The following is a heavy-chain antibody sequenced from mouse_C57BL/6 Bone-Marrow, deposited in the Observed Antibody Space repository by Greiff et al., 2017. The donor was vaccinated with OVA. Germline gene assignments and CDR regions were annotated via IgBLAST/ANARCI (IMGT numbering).Heavy chain of an antibody. CDR1: GYSITSGYY. CDR2: ISYDGSN. D-gene: IGHD3-1*01. Sequence: EVQRVESGPGLVKPSQSLSLTCSVTGYSITSGYYWNWIRQFPGNKLEWMGYISYDGSNNYNPSLKNRISITRDTSKNQFFLKLNSVTTEDTATYYCARRGSFAYWGQGTLVTVSA. V-gene: IGHV3-6*01. J-gene: IGHJ3*01. CDR3: ARRGSFAY.